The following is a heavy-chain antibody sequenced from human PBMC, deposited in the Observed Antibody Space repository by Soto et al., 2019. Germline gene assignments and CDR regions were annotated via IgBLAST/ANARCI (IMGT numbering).Heavy chain of an antibody. Sequence: PGESLKISCAASGLTFSSYAMSWVRQAPGKGLEWVSAISGSGVSTYYADSVKGRFTISRDNAKNSLYLQMNSLRAEDTAVYYCARGPLGYGYYYYGMDVWGQRTTVTVSS. CDR3: ARGPLGYGYYYYGMDV. J-gene: IGHJ6*02. D-gene: IGHD2-15*01. CDR2: ISGSGVST. V-gene: IGHV3-23*01. CDR1: GLTFSSYA.